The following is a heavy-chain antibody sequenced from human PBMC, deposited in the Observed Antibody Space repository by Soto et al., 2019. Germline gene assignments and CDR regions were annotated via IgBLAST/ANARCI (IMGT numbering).Heavy chain of an antibody. CDR1: GFIFSNYA. Sequence: QVQLVESGGGVVQPGRSLRLSCAASGFIFSNYAMHWVRQAXGKXXXWVAVISYDGSNKYYADSVKGRFTISRDNSKXXXXXXXXXXXXXXXXXXXXXXXXXXXXLYAMDVWGQGTTVTVCS. V-gene: IGHV3-30*01. J-gene: IGHJ6*02. CDR2: ISYDGSNK. CDR3: XXXXXXXXLYAMDV.